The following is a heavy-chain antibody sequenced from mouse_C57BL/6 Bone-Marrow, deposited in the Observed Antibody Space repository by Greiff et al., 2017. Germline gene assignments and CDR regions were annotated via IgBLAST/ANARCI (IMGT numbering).Heavy chain of an antibody. V-gene: IGHV1-22*01. CDR3: ARGQLLLRLDYAMYY. Sequence: VQLKQSGPELVKPGASVKMSCKASGYTFTDYNMHWVKQSHGKSLEWIGYINPNNGGTSYNQKFKGKATLTVHKSSSTAYMELRSLTSDDSAVYYCARGQLLLRLDYAMYYWSQGTSVTVSS. CDR2: INPNNGGT. J-gene: IGHJ4*01. CDR1: GYTFTDYN. D-gene: IGHD1-1*01.